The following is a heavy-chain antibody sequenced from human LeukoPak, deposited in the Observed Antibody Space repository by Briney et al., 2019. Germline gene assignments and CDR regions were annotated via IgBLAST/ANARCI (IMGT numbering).Heavy chain of an antibody. CDR1: GFTFDDYA. Sequence: PGGSLRLSCAASGFTFDDYAMHWVRQAPGKGLEWVSGISWNSGSIGYADSVKGRFTISRDNAKNSLYLQMNSLRAEDTALYYCAKGHMVRGVLDAFDIWGQGTMVTVSS. CDR2: ISWNSGSI. J-gene: IGHJ3*02. V-gene: IGHV3-9*01. D-gene: IGHD3-10*01. CDR3: AKGHMVRGVLDAFDI.